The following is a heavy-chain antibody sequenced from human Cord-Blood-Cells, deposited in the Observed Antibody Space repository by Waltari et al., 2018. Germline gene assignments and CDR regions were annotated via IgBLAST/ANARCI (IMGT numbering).Heavy chain of an antibody. Sequence: QVQLQQWGAGLLKPSETLSLTCAVYGGSFSGYYWSWIRQPPGKGLEWIGEINHSGSTNYNPSLKSRVTISVDTSKNQFSLKLSSVTAADTAVYYCARVRVMGSGYYYYYYGMDVWGQGTTVTVSS. CDR2: INHSGST. D-gene: IGHD3-22*01. J-gene: IGHJ6*02. CDR3: ARVRVMGSGYYYYYYGMDV. V-gene: IGHV4-34*01. CDR1: GGSFSGYY.